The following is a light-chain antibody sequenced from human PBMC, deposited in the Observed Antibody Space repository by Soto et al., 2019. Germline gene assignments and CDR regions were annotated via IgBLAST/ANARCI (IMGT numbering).Light chain of an antibody. J-gene: IGLJ1*01. CDR3: SSYTSSSTLEV. V-gene: IGLV2-14*01. Sequence: QSALTQPASVSGSPGQSITISCTGTSSDVGGYNYVSWYQQHPGKAPKLMIYDVSNRPSGVSNRFSGSKSGHTASLTISGLQAEDEADYYCSSYTSSSTLEVFGTGTKVTVL. CDR1: SSDVGGYNY. CDR2: DVS.